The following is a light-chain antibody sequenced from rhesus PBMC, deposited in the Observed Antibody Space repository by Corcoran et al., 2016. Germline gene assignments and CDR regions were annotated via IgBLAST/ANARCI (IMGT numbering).Light chain of an antibody. J-gene: IGKJ1*01. CDR3: QQYSSVPWT. Sequence: DIQMTQSPSSLSASVGDRVTISCRASQGITNDLAWYQQKPGGTPRLLIFEASSLHIGIPARYRGSGSGTDFTLTISRLESEDLATYFCQQYSSVPWTFGQGTKVEIK. V-gene: IGKV1-22*01. CDR2: EAS. CDR1: QGITND.